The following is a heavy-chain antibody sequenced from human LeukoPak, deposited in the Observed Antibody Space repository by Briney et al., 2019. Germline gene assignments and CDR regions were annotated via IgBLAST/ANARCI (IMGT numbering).Heavy chain of an antibody. CDR3: ARQRRYYDFWSGRPIYYYYGMDV. J-gene: IGHJ6*02. CDR2: IGTAGDT. D-gene: IGHD3-3*01. Sequence: PGGSLRLSCAASGFTFSSYDMHWVRQATGKGLKWVSAIGTAGDTYYPGSVKGRFTISRENAKNSLYLQMNSLRAGDTAVYYCARQRRYYDFWSGRPIYYYYGMDVWGQGTTVTVSS. V-gene: IGHV3-13*01. CDR1: GFTFSSYD.